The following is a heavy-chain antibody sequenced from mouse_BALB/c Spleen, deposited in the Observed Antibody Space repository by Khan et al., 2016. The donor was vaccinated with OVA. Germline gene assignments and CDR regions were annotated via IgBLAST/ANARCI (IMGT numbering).Heavy chain of an antibody. J-gene: IGHJ3*01. Sequence: QMQLEESGAELVKPGASVKLSCKASVYTFSSYYMYWVQQRPGQGLEWIGGINPNNGGPNFNEKFKTKATLTVDKSSSTAYMHLSSLTSEDSAVYYCTRSGYGNPFAYWGQGTLVTVSP. D-gene: IGHD2-1*01. V-gene: IGHV1-53*01. CDR3: TRSGYGNPFAY. CDR1: VYTFSSYY. CDR2: INPNNGGP.